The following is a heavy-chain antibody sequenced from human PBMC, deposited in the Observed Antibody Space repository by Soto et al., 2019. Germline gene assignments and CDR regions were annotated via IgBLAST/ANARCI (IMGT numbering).Heavy chain of an antibody. J-gene: IGHJ6*02. CDR1: GGSISSSNW. Sequence: SETLSLTCAVSGGSISSSNWWSWVRQPPGKGLEWIGEIYHSGSTNYNPSLKSRVTISVDKSKNQFSLKLSSVTAADTAVYYCARAPYSSSWYRGGYYYYYGMDVWGQGTTVTVSS. V-gene: IGHV4-4*02. D-gene: IGHD6-13*01. CDR3: ARAPYSSSWYRGGYYYYYGMDV. CDR2: IYHSGST.